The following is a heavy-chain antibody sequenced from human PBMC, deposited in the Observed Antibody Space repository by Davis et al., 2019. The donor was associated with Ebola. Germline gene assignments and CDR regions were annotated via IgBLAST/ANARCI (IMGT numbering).Heavy chain of an antibody. D-gene: IGHD6-19*01. Sequence: AASVKVSCKASGYTFTSYGISWVRQAPGQGLEWMGWISAYNGNTTYAQKLQGRVTMTTDTSTSTAYMELRSLRSDDTAVYYCARIPGLQWLVPGRWFDPWGQGTLVTVSS. J-gene: IGHJ5*02. CDR1: GYTFTSYG. CDR2: ISAYNGNT. CDR3: ARIPGLQWLVPGRWFDP. V-gene: IGHV1-18*01.